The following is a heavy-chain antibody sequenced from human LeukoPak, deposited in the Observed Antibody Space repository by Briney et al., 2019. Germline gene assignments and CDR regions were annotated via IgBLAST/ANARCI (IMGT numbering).Heavy chain of an antibody. Sequence: GGSLRLSCAASGFTFRSYWMSWVRQAPGKGLEWVANINEHGSEKYYVDSVKGRFTISRDNAKNSLYLQMNSLRVEDTAVYYCARDPDAGTADYWGQGTLVTVSS. D-gene: IGHD6-13*01. V-gene: IGHV3-7*01. CDR1: GFTFRSYW. CDR2: INEHGSEK. J-gene: IGHJ4*02. CDR3: ARDPDAGTADY.